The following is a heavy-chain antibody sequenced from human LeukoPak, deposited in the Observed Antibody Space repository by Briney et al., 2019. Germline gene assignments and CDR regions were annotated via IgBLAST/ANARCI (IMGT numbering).Heavy chain of an antibody. V-gene: IGHV3-21*01. CDR2: IRSSSSYI. J-gene: IGHJ4*02. CDR1: GFTFSSYW. D-gene: IGHD5-24*01. CDR3: ARGDGYNFFDY. Sequence: GGSLRLSCAASGFTFSSYWMSWVRQAPGKGLEWVASIRSSSSYIHYADSVKGRFTISRDNAKNSLFLQMNSLRAEDTAVYYCARGDGYNFFDYWGQGTLVTVSS.